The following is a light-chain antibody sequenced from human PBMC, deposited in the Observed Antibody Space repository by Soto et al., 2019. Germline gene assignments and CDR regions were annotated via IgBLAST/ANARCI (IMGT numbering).Light chain of an antibody. CDR2: ATS. Sequence: EIVLTQSPGSLSLSPGERATLSCRASQSVSSTYLAWYQQKPGQAPRLVIYATSSRAAGIPDRFRGSGSGTDFILTISSLEPEDVGVYSCQQYCNSPPYSFGQGTKLEIK. CDR3: QQYCNSPPYS. V-gene: IGKV3-20*01. J-gene: IGKJ2*03. CDR1: QSVSSTY.